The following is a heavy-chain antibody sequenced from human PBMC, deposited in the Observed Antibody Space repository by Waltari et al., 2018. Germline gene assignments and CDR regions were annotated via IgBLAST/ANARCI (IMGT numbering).Heavy chain of an antibody. J-gene: IGHJ4*02. CDR3: ARDWFGETF. CDR1: GFTFNKYS. V-gene: IGHV3-48*04. Sequence: EVQLVESGGGLVQPGGSLRLSCEASGFTFNKYSMIWVRQAPGEGLEWLSFIRHDSSDIYYADSVEGRFSISRDNAQNSLFLHMNSLRVEDTAVYYCARDWFGETFWGQGTLVTVSS. CDR2: IRHDSSDI. D-gene: IGHD3-10*01.